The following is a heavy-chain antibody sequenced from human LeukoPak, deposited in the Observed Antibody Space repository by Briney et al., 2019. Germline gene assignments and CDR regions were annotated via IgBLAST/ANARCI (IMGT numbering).Heavy chain of an antibody. V-gene: IGHV4-61*02. Sequence: SQTLSLTCTVSGGSISSGSYYWSWIRQPAGKGLEWIGRIYTGGRTNYNPSLKSRVTVSVDTSKNQFSLKLSSVTAADTAVYYCARVNTMILNWFDPWGQGTLVTVSS. CDR1: GGSISSGSYY. CDR2: IYTGGRT. CDR3: ARVNTMILNWFDP. J-gene: IGHJ5*02. D-gene: IGHD3-22*01.